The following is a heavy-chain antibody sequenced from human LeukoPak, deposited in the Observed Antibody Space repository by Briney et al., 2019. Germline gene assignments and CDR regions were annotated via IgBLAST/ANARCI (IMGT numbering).Heavy chain of an antibody. D-gene: IGHD6-19*01. CDR3: ARMMVSSGFTFDY. J-gene: IGHJ4*02. CDR1: GFSLSTTEMC. V-gene: IGHV2-70*01. Sequence: SGPALVKPTQTLTLTCTFSGFSLSTTEMCVSWIRQPPGKALEWLALINWDDDKYYTTSLKTRLTISKDTSKNQVVLTMTNMDPVDTATYYCARMMVSSGFTFDYWGQGTLVTVSS. CDR2: INWDDDK.